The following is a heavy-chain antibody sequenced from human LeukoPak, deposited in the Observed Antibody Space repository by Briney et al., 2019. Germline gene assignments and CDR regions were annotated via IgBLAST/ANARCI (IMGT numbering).Heavy chain of an antibody. D-gene: IGHD3-10*01. Sequence: GGSLRLSCAASGFTFSSYAMSWVRQAPGKGLEWVAVISYDGSNKYYADSVKGRFTISRDNSKNTLYLQMNSLRAEDTGVYYCVRAGIRGVLLPVDYWGQGTLVTVSS. CDR2: ISYDGSNK. CDR3: VRAGIRGVLLPVDY. CDR1: GFTFSSYA. J-gene: IGHJ4*02. V-gene: IGHV3-30*03.